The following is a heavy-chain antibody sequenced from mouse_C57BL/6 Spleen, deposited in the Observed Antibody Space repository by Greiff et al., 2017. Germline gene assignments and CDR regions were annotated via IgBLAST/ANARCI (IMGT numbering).Heavy chain of an antibody. Sequence: VKLMESGAELVKPGASVKISCKASGYAFSSYWMHWVKQRPGKGLEWIGQIYPGDGDTNYNGKFKGKATLTAAKSASTAYMQLSSLTSEDSAVYFCAREDTTVVADYWGQGTTLTVSS. D-gene: IGHD1-1*01. CDR1: GYAFSSYW. V-gene: IGHV1-80*01. CDR3: AREDTTVVADY. J-gene: IGHJ2*01. CDR2: IYPGDGDT.